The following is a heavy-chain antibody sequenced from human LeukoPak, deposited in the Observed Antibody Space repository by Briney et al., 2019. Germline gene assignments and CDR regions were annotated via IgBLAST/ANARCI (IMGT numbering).Heavy chain of an antibody. CDR1: GGSISSYY. V-gene: IGHV4-59*01. J-gene: IGHJ4*02. Sequence: SETLSLTCTVSGGSISSYYWSWIRQPPGKGLEWIGYIYYSGSTNYNPSLKSRVTMSVDTSKNQFSLRLSSVTAADTAVYFCARDSQNYLFDYWGQGTLVTVSS. CDR3: ARDSQNYLFDY. D-gene: IGHD1-7*01. CDR2: IYYSGST.